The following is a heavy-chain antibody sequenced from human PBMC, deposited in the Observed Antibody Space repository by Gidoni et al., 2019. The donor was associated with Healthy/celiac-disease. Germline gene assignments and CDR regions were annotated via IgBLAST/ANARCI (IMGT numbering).Heavy chain of an antibody. Sequence: QVQLQESGPGLVKPSETLSLTCTVSGGSVSSGSYDWSWIRQPPGKGLELIGYIYYSGSTNYNPSLKSRVTISVDTSKNQFSLKLSSVTAADTAVYYCARDRWDGYYYYGMDVWGQGTTVTVSS. CDR3: ARDRWDGYYYYGMDV. J-gene: IGHJ6*02. D-gene: IGHD1-26*01. V-gene: IGHV4-61*01. CDR1: GGSVSSGSYD. CDR2: IYYSGST.